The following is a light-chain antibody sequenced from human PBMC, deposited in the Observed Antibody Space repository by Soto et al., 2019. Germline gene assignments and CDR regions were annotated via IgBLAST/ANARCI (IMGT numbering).Light chain of an antibody. CDR2: AAS. CDR1: QSISSW. J-gene: IGKJ1*01. CDR3: HQYNRYS. Sequence: DRVTITCRARQSISSWLAWYQQKTGKAPKLLIYAASSLESGVPSSFSGSGSGTDFPPTISRMPHDDFASYYRHQYNRYSFGQGTKVDIK. V-gene: IGKV1-5*01.